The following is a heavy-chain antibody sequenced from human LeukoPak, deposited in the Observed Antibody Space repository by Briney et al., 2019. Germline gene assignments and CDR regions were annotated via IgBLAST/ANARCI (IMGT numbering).Heavy chain of an antibody. V-gene: IGHV1-46*01. CDR2: INPSGGST. D-gene: IGHD2-15*01. CDR1: GYTFTSYY. CDR3: ARDRRRIKKGDGVVVVAAIFDY. Sequence: ASVKASCKASGYTFTSYYMHWVRQAPGQGLEWMGIINPSGGSTSYAQKFQGRVTMTRDTSTSTVYMELSSLRSEDTAVYYRARDRRRIKKGDGVVVVAAIFDYWGQGTLVTVSS. J-gene: IGHJ4*02.